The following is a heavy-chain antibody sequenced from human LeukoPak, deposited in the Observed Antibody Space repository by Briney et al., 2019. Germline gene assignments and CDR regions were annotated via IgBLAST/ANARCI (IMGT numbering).Heavy chain of an antibody. Sequence: ASVKVSCKASGYTFTSYAMHWVRQAPGQRLEWMGWINAGNGNTKYSQEFQGRVTITRDTSASTAYMELSSLRSEDTAVYYCARDRVGELSNNAYYYYYMDVWGKGTTVTISS. CDR1: GYTFTSYA. CDR3: ARDRVGELSNNAYYYYYMDV. D-gene: IGHD3-16*02. J-gene: IGHJ6*03. CDR2: INAGNGNT. V-gene: IGHV1-3*03.